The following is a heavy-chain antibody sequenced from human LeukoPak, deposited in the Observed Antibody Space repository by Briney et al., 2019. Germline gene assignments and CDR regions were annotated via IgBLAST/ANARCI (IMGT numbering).Heavy chain of an antibody. CDR2: ISGGGVTT. D-gene: IGHD3-16*01. V-gene: IGHV3-23*01. Sequence: GGSLRLSCVGSGFTSIAYALAWARQAPGKGLEWVSGISGGGVTTYYADSVKGRFTISRDNSKNTLYLQMNSLRADDTAIYYCARNQQLGGHSYYYYGMDVWGQGTTVTVSS. CDR3: ARNQQLGGHSYYYYGMDV. J-gene: IGHJ6*02. CDR1: GFTSIAYA.